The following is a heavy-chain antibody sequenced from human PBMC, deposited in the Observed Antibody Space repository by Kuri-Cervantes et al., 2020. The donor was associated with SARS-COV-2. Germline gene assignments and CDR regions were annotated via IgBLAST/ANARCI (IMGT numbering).Heavy chain of an antibody. CDR1: GFTFSDFG. CDR3: ARGGVGSGSYYYCYGMDV. D-gene: IGHD1-26*01. CDR2: VSYSGRDK. J-gene: IGHJ6*02. V-gene: IGHV3-30*03. Sequence: GESLKISCAASGFTFSDFGMHWVRQAPGKGLEGVAFVSYSGRDKKYADSVKGRFTISRDNAKDSLYLQMDSLRAEDTAVYYRARGGVGSGSYYYCYGMDVWGQGTTVTVSS.